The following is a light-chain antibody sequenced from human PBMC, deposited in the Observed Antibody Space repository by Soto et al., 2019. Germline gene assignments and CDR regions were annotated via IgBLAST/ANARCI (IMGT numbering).Light chain of an antibody. CDR3: QQYNTYSST. J-gene: IGKJ2*01. V-gene: IGKV1-5*01. CDR2: DAS. Sequence: DVQMTQSPSTLSASVGDRVTITCRASQSISSWLAWFQQRPGKAPNLLIYDASTLESGVPSRFSGRGSGTEFTLTISSLQPDDFATYYCQQYNTYSSTFGQGPKVDIK. CDR1: QSISSW.